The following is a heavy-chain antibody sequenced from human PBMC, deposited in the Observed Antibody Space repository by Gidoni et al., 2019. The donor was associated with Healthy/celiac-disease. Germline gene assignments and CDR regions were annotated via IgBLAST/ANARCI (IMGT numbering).Heavy chain of an antibody. CDR1: GFTFADYA. Sequence: EVQLVESGGGLVQPGRSLRLSCAAAGFTFADYAMPWVRQAPGKGLEWVSGISCNSGSIGYADSVKGRFTISRDNTKNSLYLQMNSLRAEDTALYYCAKGGEWCSGGSCYPDAFDIWGQGTMVTVSS. CDR3: AKGGEWCSGGSCYPDAFDI. CDR2: ISCNSGSI. J-gene: IGHJ3*02. V-gene: IGHV3-9*01. D-gene: IGHD2-15*01.